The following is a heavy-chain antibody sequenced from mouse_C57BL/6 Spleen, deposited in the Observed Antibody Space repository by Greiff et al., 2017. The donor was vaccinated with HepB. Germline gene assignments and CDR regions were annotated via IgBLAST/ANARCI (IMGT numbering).Heavy chain of an antibody. CDR3: AREGDYDVGWYFDV. V-gene: IGHV1-53*01. J-gene: IGHJ1*03. CDR1: GYTFTSYW. Sequence: VQLQQSGTELVKPGASVKLSCKASGYTFTSYWMHWVKQRPGQGLEWIGNINPSNGGTNYNEKFKSKATLTVDKSSSTAYMQLSSLTSEDSAVYYCAREGDYDVGWYFDVWGTGTTVTVSS. D-gene: IGHD2-4*01. CDR2: INPSNGGT.